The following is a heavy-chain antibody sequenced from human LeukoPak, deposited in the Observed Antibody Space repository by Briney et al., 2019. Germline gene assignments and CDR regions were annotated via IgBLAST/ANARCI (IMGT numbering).Heavy chain of an antibody. Sequence: KASETLSLTCTVSGVSISSDNWEWHWLRQAAGKGLEWIVRIYTSGSTNYNPSLKSRVTISIDTSQNQFSLKLSSVTAADTALYYCARGRPGNYFDYSGQGTLLTAAS. CDR3: ARGRPGNYFDY. CDR2: IYTSGST. J-gene: IGHJ4*02. V-gene: IGHV4-61*02. CDR1: GVSISSDN.